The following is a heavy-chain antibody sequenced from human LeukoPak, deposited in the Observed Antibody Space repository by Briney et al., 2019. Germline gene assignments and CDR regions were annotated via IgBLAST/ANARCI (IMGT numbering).Heavy chain of an antibody. J-gene: IGHJ4*02. Sequence: PGGSLRLSCAASGCTLSSNCMHWVRQAPGKGLVWVSRINNDGSSTSYADSVKGRFTISRDNAKDTLFLQMNSLRAEDTAVYYCVKYSSGWNWGQGTLVTVSS. V-gene: IGHV3-74*01. CDR3: VKYSSGWN. CDR1: GCTLSSNC. D-gene: IGHD6-19*01. CDR2: INNDGSST.